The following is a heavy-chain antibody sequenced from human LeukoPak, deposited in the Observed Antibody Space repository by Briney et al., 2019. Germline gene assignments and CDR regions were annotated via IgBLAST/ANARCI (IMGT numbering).Heavy chain of an antibody. CDR2: IYYSGST. J-gene: IGHJ5*02. CDR1: GGSISSGGYY. V-gene: IGHV4-31*03. Sequence: SETLSLTCTVSGGSISSGGYYWSWISHHPGKGLEWIGYIYYSGSTYYNPSLKSRVTISVDTSKNQFSLKLSSVTAADTAVCYCARGGDGYNSESWFDPWGQGTLVTVSS. CDR3: ARGGDGYNSESWFDP. D-gene: IGHD5-24*01.